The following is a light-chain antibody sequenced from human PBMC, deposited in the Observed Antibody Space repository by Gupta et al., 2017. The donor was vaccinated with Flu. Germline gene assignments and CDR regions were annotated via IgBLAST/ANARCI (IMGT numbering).Light chain of an antibody. V-gene: IGKV3-15*01. CDR3: QQYANWPDT. J-gene: IGKJ2*01. Sequence: EILITPSPATLSVSAGERATLPCRASQSVRSNLAWYQQKPGQAPVLLMYGASTRANAIPARFSGSGYGTEFTLTISSLQSEDFAVYFCQQYANWPDTFGQGTKLEIK. CDR2: GAS. CDR1: QSVRSN.